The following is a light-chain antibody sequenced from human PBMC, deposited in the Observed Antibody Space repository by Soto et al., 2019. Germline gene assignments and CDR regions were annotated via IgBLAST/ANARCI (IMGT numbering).Light chain of an antibody. V-gene: IGKV1-27*01. J-gene: IGKJ1*01. CDR3: QEYGSVPRT. CDR1: QGISNY. Sequence: DIQMTQSPSSLSASVGDRVTITCWASQGISNYLDWYQQKPGKVPKLLIYAASTRQSGVPSRYSGSGSGADCTLTISSQQPEDVATYYCQEYGSVPRTFGQGTKV. CDR2: AAS.